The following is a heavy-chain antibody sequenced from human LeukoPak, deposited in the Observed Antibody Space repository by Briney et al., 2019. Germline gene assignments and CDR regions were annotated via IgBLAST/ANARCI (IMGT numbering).Heavy chain of an antibody. CDR1: GFSFSTYA. D-gene: IGHD1-1*01. V-gene: IGHV3-23*01. J-gene: IGHJ4*02. CDR3: AKANWISNADAVW. Sequence: GGSLRLSCAASGFSFSTYAMSWVRQAPARGLEWVSSIRGGGEKFYADFVRGRFTLSRDDSTNTVYLQLNNLRVEDTAVYYCAKANWISNADAVWWGQGTLVTVSS. CDR2: IRGGGEK.